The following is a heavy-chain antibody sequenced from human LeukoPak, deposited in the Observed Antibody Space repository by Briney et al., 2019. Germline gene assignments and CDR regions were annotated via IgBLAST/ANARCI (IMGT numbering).Heavy chain of an antibody. CDR3: AASFRVTGTTYYY. J-gene: IGHJ4*02. D-gene: IGHD1-20*01. CDR2: ISDDGKKA. CDR1: GFTFTSHW. Sequence: GGSLRLSCAESGFTFTSHWMHWVRQAPGKGLVWVSHISDDGKKANYADSVKGRFTISGDAAKNTLHLQMDSLRVEDTAVYYCAASFRVTGTTYYYWGQGTMVTVSS. V-gene: IGHV3-74*01.